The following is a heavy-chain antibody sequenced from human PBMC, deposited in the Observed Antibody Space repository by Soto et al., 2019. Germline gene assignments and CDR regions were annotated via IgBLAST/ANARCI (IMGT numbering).Heavy chain of an antibody. Sequence: QVQLQESGPGLVKPSQTLSLTCTVSGGSISSGGYYWSWIRQHPGKGLEWIGYIYYSGSTYYNPTLKSRVTISVDTSKNQFSLKRSSVTAAETAVYYCARSGKGSGDYFDCRGQGTLVTVSS. D-gene: IGHD2-21*01. CDR3: ARSGKGSGDYFDC. J-gene: IGHJ4*02. CDR2: IYYSGST. V-gene: IGHV4-31*03. CDR1: GGSISSGGYY.